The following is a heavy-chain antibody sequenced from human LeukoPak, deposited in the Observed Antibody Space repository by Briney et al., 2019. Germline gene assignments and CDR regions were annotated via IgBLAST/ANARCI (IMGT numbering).Heavy chain of an antibody. Sequence: GESPKISCKSSGYSFTTYWIGWVRQMPGKGLEWMGIIYPGDSDTRYSPSFQGQVTISADKSISTAYLQWSSLKASDTAMYYCARQTYYDSSGYAFDIWGQGTMVTVSS. CDR3: ARQTYYDSSGYAFDI. CDR1: GYSFTTYW. D-gene: IGHD3-22*01. CDR2: IYPGDSDT. V-gene: IGHV5-51*01. J-gene: IGHJ3*02.